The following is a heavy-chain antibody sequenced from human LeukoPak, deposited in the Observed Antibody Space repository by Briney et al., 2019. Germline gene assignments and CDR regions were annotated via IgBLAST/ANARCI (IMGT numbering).Heavy chain of an antibody. V-gene: IGHV3-23*01. D-gene: IGHD6-13*01. Sequence: GGSLRLSCAASGFTFSGSAMSWVRQAPGKGLEWVSVISGSGVSTYYADSVKGRLTISRDNSKNTLYLQMNSLRAEDTAVYYCARDRQPHGYYYYYMDVWGKGTTVTVSS. J-gene: IGHJ6*03. CDR2: ISGSGVST. CDR1: GFTFSGSA. CDR3: ARDRQPHGYYYYYMDV.